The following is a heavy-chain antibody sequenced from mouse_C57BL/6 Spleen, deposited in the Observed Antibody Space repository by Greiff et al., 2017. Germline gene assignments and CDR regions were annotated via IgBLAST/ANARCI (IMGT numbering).Heavy chain of an antibody. J-gene: IGHJ3*01. CDR1: GFTFSSYA. D-gene: IGHD2-1*01. V-gene: IGHV5-4*03. CDR3: ARGLYYGNYWFAY. CDR2: ISDGGSYT. Sequence: DVKLVESGGGLVKPGGSLKLSCAASGFTFSSYAMSWVRQTPEKRLEWVATISDGGSYTYYPDNVKGRFTISRDNAKNNLYLQMSHLKSEDTAMYYCARGLYYGNYWFAYWGQGTLVTVSA.